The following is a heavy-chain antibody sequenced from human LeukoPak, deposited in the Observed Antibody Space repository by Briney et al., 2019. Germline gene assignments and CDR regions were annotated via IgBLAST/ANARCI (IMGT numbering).Heavy chain of an antibody. J-gene: IGHJ4*02. CDR3: ARHGPLYDIWSAQFYFDY. D-gene: IGHD3-3*01. CDR1: GGSISTFY. CDR2: FYYSGTT. Sequence: SETLSLTCTVSGGSISTFYWSWIRQRPGKGLEWMGYFYYSGTTNYNPSLKSRVTISVDMSKSQFSLTLSSVTAADTALYYCARHGPLYDIWSAQFYFDYWVQGTLVAVSS. V-gene: IGHV4-59*08.